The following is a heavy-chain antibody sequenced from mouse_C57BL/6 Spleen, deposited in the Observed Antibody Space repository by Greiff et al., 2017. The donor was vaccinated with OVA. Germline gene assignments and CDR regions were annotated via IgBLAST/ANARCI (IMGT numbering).Heavy chain of an antibody. CDR1: GYTFTSYW. CDR3: SRSYDYDGWFAY. J-gene: IGHJ3*01. D-gene: IGHD2-4*01. V-gene: IGHV1-64*01. Sequence: QVQLQQPGAELVKPGASVKLSCKASGYTFTSYWMHWVKQRPGQGLEWIGMIHPNSGSTNYNEKFKSKATLTVDKSSSTAYMQLSSLTSEDSAVYYCSRSYDYDGWFAYWGQGTLVTVSA. CDR2: IHPNSGST.